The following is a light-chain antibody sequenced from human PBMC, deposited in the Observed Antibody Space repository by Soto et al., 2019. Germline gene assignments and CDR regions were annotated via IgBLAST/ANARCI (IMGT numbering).Light chain of an antibody. V-gene: IGKV1-39*01. Sequence: DIQMTQSPSSLSASVGDRVTIICRASQSISRNLNWYQQKPGKAAKLLISGASNLQSGAPSRFSGIGSGTDFTLTISSLQPEDVATYYCQQSYSIFFTFGPGTKVDIK. J-gene: IGKJ3*01. CDR2: GAS. CDR1: QSISRN. CDR3: QQSYSIFFT.